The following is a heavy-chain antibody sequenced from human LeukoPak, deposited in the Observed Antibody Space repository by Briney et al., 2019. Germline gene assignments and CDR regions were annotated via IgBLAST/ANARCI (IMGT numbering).Heavy chain of an antibody. CDR3: ARGAFLAYYYYYGMDV. CDR1: GDSVSSNSAA. Sequence: SQTLSLTCAISGDSVSSNSAAWNWIRQSPSRGLEWLGRTYYRSKWYNYYAVSVKSRITINPDTSKNQFSLQLNSVTPEDTAVYYCARGAFLAYYYYYGMDVWGQGTTVTVSS. J-gene: IGHJ6*02. V-gene: IGHV6-1*01. D-gene: IGHD2/OR15-2a*01. CDR2: TYYRSKWYN.